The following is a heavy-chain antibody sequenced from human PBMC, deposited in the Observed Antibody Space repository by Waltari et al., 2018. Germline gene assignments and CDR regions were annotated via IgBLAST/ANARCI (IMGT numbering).Heavy chain of an antibody. D-gene: IGHD1-1*01. CDR2: IYYSGST. V-gene: IGHV4-39*01. J-gene: IGHJ6*03. CDR3: ARQGGDWNHLSYYYYYMDV. CDR1: GGSISSSSYY. Sequence: QLQLQESGPGLVKPSETLSLTCTVSGGSISSSSYYWGWIRQPPRKGLEWIGSIYYSGSTYYNPSLKSRVTISVDTSKNQFSLKLSSVTAADTAVYYCARQGGDWNHLSYYYYYMDVWGKGTTVTVSS.